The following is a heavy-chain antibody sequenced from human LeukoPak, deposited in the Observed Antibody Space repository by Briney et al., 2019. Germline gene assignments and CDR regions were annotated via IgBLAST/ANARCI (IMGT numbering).Heavy chain of an antibody. D-gene: IGHD5/OR15-5a*01. CDR3: AKGIGLPTYYFDY. V-gene: IGHV3-23*01. CDR2: VSGSGGST. J-gene: IGHJ4*02. CDR1: AFTFRSYA. Sequence: GGSLRLSCAASAFTFRSYAMIWVRQAPGKGLEWVSTVSGSGGSTYYADSVKGRFTISRDNSNNTLYLQMNSLRAEDTAVYYCAKGIGLPTYYFDYWGQGTLVTVSS.